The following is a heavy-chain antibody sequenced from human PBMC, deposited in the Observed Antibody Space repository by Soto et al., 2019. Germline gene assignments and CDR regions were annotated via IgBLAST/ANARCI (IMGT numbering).Heavy chain of an antibody. CDR1: GYSFTSYW. Sequence: RGESLKISCKGSGYSFTSYWIGWVRQMPGKGLEWMGIIYPGDSDTRYSPSFQGQVTISADKSISTAYLQWSSLKASDTAMYYCARSEYSGSYFAYYYGMDVWGQGTTVTVSS. V-gene: IGHV5-51*01. J-gene: IGHJ6*02. CDR3: ARSEYSGSYFAYYYGMDV. CDR2: IYPGDSDT. D-gene: IGHD1-26*01.